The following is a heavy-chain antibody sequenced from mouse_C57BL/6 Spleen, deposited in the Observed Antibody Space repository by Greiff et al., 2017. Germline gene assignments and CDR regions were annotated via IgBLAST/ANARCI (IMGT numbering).Heavy chain of an antibody. Sequence: QVQLQQPGAELVRPGTSVKLSCKASGYTFTSYWMHWVKQRPGQGLEWIGVIDPSASYTNYNQKFKGKATLTVDTSSSTAYMQLSSLTSEDSAVYYCARRGIYDGYSHFDVWGTGTTVTVSS. CDR2: IDPSASYT. J-gene: IGHJ1*03. V-gene: IGHV1-59*01. CDR3: ARRGIYDGYSHFDV. CDR1: GYTFTSYW. D-gene: IGHD2-3*01.